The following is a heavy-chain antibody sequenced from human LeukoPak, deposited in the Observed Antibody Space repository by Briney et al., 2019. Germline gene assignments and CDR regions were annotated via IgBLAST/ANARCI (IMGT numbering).Heavy chain of an antibody. CDR3: ARDRVYYYDSSGLGY. J-gene: IGHJ4*02. V-gene: IGHV3-30*02. Sequence: GGSLRLSCAASEFTFSSYGMHWVRQAPGKGLEWVAFIRYDGSNKYYADSVKGRFTISRDNSKNTLYLQMNSLRAEDTAVYYCARDRVYYYDSSGLGYWGQGTLVTVSS. D-gene: IGHD3-22*01. CDR1: EFTFSSYG. CDR2: IRYDGSNK.